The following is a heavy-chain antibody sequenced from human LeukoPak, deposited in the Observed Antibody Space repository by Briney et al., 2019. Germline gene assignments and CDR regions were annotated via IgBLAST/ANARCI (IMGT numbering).Heavy chain of an antibody. CDR3: ARDGDPLTGSNWFDP. J-gene: IGHJ5*02. V-gene: IGHV3-30-3*01. D-gene: IGHD1-20*01. Sequence: GGSLRLSCAASGFTFSSYAMHWVRQAPGKGLEWVAVISYDGSNKYYADSVKGRFTISRDNSKNTLYLQMNSLRAEDTAVYYCARDGDPLTGSNWFDPWGQGTLVTVSS. CDR1: GFTFSSYA. CDR2: ISYDGSNK.